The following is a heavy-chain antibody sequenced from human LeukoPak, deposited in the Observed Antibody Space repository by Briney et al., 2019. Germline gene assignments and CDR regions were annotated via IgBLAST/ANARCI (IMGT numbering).Heavy chain of an antibody. D-gene: IGHD6-13*01. V-gene: IGHV3-53*01. CDR1: GGSFSGYY. Sequence: PSETLSLTCAVYGGSFSGYYWSWIRRPPGKGLEWVSVIYSGGSTYYADSVKGRFTISRDNSKNTLYLQMNSLRAEDTAVYYCASGIAAAATWGQGTLVTVSS. CDR3: ASGIAAAAT. CDR2: IYSGGST. J-gene: IGHJ4*02.